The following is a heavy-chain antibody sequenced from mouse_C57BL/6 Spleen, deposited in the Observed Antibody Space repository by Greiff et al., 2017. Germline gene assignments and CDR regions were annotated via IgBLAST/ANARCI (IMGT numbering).Heavy chain of an antibody. V-gene: IGHV1-82*01. J-gene: IGHJ3*01. D-gene: IGHD4-1*01. CDR1: GYAFSSSW. CDR3: ARAGTDWAWFAY. Sequence: QVQLKESGPELVKPGASVKISCKASGYAFSSSWMNWVKPRPGTGLEWIGRIYPGDGDTNYNGKFKGKATLTADKSSSTAYMQLSSLTSEDSAVYFCARAGTDWAWFAYWGQGTLVTVAA. CDR2: IYPGDGDT.